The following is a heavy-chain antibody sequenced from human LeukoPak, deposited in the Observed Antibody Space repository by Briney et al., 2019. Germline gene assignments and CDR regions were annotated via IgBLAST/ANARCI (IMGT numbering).Heavy chain of an antibody. D-gene: IGHD6-13*01. V-gene: IGHV1-2*02. CDR2: IQPNSGGT. CDR1: GYTFTAYS. CDR3: ARQQAGPYYYGMDV. Sequence: ASVKVSCKASGYTFTAYSMHWVRLAPGQGLEWLGWIQPNSGGTNYAQKFQGRVTMTRDTSISTAYMELSRLRSDDTAVYYCARQQAGPYYYGMDVWGQGTTVTVSS. J-gene: IGHJ6*02.